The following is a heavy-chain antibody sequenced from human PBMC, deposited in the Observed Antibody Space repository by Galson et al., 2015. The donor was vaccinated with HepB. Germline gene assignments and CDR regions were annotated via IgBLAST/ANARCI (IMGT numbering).Heavy chain of an antibody. D-gene: IGHD3-10*01. CDR3: ARPSQRYEPVTMVRGVISIQPPPDY. CDR1: GYTFTSYG. J-gene: IGHJ4*02. CDR2: ISAYNGNT. Sequence: SVKVSCKASGYTFTSYGISWVRQAPEQGLEWMGWISAYNGNTNYAQKLQGRVTMTTDTSTSTAYMELRSLRSDDTAVYYCARPSQRYEPVTMVRGVISIQPPPDYWGQGTLVTVSS. V-gene: IGHV1-18*01.